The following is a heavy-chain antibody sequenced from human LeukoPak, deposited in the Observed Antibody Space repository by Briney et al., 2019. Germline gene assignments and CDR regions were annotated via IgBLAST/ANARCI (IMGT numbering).Heavy chain of an antibody. D-gene: IGHD5/OR15-5a*01. V-gene: IGHV4-61*02. CDR2: IYTSGST. CDR1: GGSISSGSYY. CDR3: ARLVSVSGIDY. J-gene: IGHJ4*02. Sequence: SETLSLTCTVSGGSISSGSYYWSWIRQPAGKGLEWIGRIYTSGSTNYNPSLKSRVTKSVDTSKNQFSLKLSSVTAADTAVYYCARLVSVSGIDYWGQGTLVTVSS.